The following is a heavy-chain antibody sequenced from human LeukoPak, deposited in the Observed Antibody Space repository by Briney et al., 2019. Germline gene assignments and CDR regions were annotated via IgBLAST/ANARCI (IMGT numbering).Heavy chain of an antibody. CDR3: AKDKSGY. D-gene: IGHD3-10*01. CDR1: GFTFSSYG. CDR2: ISYDGSNK. J-gene: IGHJ4*02. Sequence: GGSLRLSCAASGFTFSSYGMHWVRQAPGKGLEWVAVISYDGSNKYYADSVKGRFTISRDNSKNTLYLQMNSLRAEDTAVYYCAKDKSGYWGQGTLVTVSS. V-gene: IGHV3-30*18.